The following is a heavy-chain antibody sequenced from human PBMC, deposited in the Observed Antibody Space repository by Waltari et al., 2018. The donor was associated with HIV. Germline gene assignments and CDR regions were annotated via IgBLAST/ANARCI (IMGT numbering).Heavy chain of an antibody. CDR3: AKEGIIVITDAFDI. J-gene: IGHJ3*02. D-gene: IGHD3-22*01. CDR2: ISGSGGST. Sequence: EVQLLESGGGLVQPGGSLSPSCAASGFPFSNSAMSWVRQAPGKGLEWVSSISGSGGSTYYADSVKGRFTVSRDNSKDTLFLQMNSLRAEDTALYYCAKEGIIVITDAFDIWGQGTMVIVSS. CDR1: GFPFSNSA. V-gene: IGHV3-23*01.